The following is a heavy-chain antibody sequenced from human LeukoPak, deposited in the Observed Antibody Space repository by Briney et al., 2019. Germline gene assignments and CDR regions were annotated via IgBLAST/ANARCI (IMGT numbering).Heavy chain of an antibody. V-gene: IGHV1-18*01. CDR2: ISAYNGNT. Sequence: ASVKVSCKASGYTFTSYGISWVRQAPGQGLEWMGWISAYNGNTNYAQKLQGRVTTTTDTSTSTAYMELRSLRSDDTAVYYRHSSSGYWKGVDYWGQGTLVTVSS. CDR3: HSSSGYWKGVDY. D-gene: IGHD3-22*01. J-gene: IGHJ4*02. CDR1: GYTFTSYG.